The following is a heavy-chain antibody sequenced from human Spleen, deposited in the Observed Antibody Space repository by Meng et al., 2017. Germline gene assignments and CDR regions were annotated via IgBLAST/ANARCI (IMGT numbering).Heavy chain of an antibody. Sequence: ASVKVSCKLSGHALPELSMHWVRQAPGKGLEWMGGFDPEDGETIYAQKFQGRVTMTEDTSTDTAYMELSSLRSEDTAVYYCATGIRFLEWSPFDYWGQGTLVTVSS. CDR2: FDPEDGET. D-gene: IGHD3-3*01. V-gene: IGHV1-24*01. J-gene: IGHJ4*02. CDR3: ATGIRFLEWSPFDY. CDR1: GHALPELS.